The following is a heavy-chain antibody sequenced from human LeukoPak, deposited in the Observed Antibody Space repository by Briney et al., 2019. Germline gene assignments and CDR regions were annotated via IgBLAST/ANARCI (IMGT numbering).Heavy chain of an antibody. V-gene: IGHV3-33*06. J-gene: IGHJ4*02. D-gene: IGHD1-1*01. CDR3: AKGRRGLERSFDY. Sequence: PGESLRLSCAASGFTFSSYGMHWVRQAPGKGLEWVAVIWYDGSNKYYADSVKGRFTISRDNSKNTLYLQRNSLRAEDTAVYYCAKGRRGLERSFDYWGQGTLVTVSS. CDR2: IWYDGSNK. CDR1: GFTFSSYG.